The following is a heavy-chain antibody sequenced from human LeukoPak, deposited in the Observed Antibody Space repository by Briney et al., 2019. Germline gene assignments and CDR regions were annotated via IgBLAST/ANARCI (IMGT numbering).Heavy chain of an antibody. J-gene: IGHJ4*02. CDR2: MSNDASNK. CDR1: GFTFSSYA. Sequence: GGSLRLSCAASGFTFSSYAMHWVRQAPGKGLDWVAVMSNDASNKYFADSVKGRFTISRDNSKNTLYLQMNSLRAEDTAVYYCARQWAVPHYDILTSYFDYWGQGTLVTVSS. CDR3: ARQWAVPHYDILTSYFDY. D-gene: IGHD3-9*01. V-gene: IGHV3-30-3*01.